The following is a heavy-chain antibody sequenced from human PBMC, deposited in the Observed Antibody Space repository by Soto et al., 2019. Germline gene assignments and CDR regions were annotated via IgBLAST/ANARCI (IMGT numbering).Heavy chain of an antibody. CDR2: ISHLENT. J-gene: IGHJ4*02. D-gene: IGHD5-12*01. CDR1: GASISYGGFS. V-gene: IGHV4-30-2*06. CDR3: ARGGGYDSFDD. Sequence: SETLSLTCTVSGASISYGGFSWSWIRQSPGKGLEWIGYISHLENTYLHPSFKSRLTMSIDRTRNQFSLKLSSVTAADMAVYYCARGGGYDSFDDWGQGVLGTVAS.